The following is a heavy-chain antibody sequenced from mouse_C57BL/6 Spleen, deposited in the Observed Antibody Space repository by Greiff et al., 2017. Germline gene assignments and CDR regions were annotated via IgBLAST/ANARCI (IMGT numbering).Heavy chain of an antibody. CDR2: INPGSGGT. V-gene: IGHV1-54*01. J-gene: IGHJ3*01. Sequence: VKLMESGAELVRPGTSVKVSCKASGYAFTNYLIEWVKQRPGQGLEWIGVINPGSGGTNYNEKFKGKATLTADKSSSTAYMQLSSLTSEDSAVYFCARSLIYYDYDAWFAYWGQGTLVTVSA. D-gene: IGHD2-4*01. CDR3: ARSLIYYDYDAWFAY. CDR1: GYAFTNYL.